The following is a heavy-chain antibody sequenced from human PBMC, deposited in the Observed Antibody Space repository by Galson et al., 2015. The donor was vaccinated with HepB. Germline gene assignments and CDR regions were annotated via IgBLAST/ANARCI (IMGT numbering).Heavy chain of an antibody. CDR1: GGSISSSSYY. V-gene: IGHV4-39*07. CDR2: IYYSGTT. J-gene: IGHJ4*02. D-gene: IGHD1-26*01. CDR3: VSYIVGYGGRGF. Sequence: SETLSLTCTVSGGSISSSSYYWAWIRQSPGKGLEWIGSIYYSGTTYYNPSLKSRVTIAIDTSKNQFSLTLTSVTAADTAVYYCVSYIVGYGGRGFWGQGTLVTVSS.